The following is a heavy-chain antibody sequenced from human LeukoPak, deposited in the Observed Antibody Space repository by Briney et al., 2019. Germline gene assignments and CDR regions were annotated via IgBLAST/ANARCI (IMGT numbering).Heavy chain of an antibody. CDR2: MNPYSGNT. D-gene: IGHD6-13*01. Sequence: ASVKVSSKASGYTFTSYDITWVRQATGPGLEWLGWMNPYSGNTGYAQKFQGRVTITRNTSISTAYMELSSLRSEDTAVYYCADLTAANDAFDIWGQGTMVTVSS. CDR3: ADLTAANDAFDI. J-gene: IGHJ3*02. V-gene: IGHV1-8*03. CDR1: GYTFTSYD.